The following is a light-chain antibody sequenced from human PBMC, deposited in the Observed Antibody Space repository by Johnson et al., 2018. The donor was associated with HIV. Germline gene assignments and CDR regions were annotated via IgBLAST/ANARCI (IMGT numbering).Light chain of an antibody. V-gene: IGLV1-51*01. CDR3: GTWDSSLSASYV. CDR1: SSNIGSNY. J-gene: IGLJ1*01. Sequence: QSVLTQPPSVSAAPGQKVIISCSGRSSNIGSNYVSWYQHLPGTAPKLLIYENNKRPSGIPDRFSGSKSGTSATLGITGLQTGDEADYYCGTWDSSLSASYVFGTGTK. CDR2: ENN.